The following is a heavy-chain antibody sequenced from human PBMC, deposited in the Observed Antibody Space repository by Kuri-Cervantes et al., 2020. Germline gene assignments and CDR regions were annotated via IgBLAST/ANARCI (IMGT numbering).Heavy chain of an antibody. CDR3: ARDPPTVNDY. CDR2: IKQDGSEK. J-gene: IGHJ4*02. CDR1: GFTFKSYW. Sequence: GESLKISCAASGFTFKSYWMSWVRQAPGKGLEWVAIIKQDGSEKYYVDSVKGRFTISRDNANNSLYLQMNSLRAEDTAVYYCARDPPTVNDYWGQGTLVTVSS. D-gene: IGHD4-17*01. V-gene: IGHV3-7*01.